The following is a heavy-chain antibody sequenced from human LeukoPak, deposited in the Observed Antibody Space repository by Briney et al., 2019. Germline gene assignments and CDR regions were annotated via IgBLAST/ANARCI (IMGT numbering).Heavy chain of an antibody. J-gene: IGHJ3*02. Sequence: ASVKVSCKASGYTFTSYAMHWVRQAPGQRLEWMGWINAGNGNTKYSQKFQGRVTITRDTSASTAYMELSSLRSEDTAVYYCARMIDHILTGDAFDIWGQGTMVTVSS. V-gene: IGHV1-3*01. D-gene: IGHD3-9*01. CDR2: INAGNGNT. CDR3: ARMIDHILTGDAFDI. CDR1: GYTFTSYA.